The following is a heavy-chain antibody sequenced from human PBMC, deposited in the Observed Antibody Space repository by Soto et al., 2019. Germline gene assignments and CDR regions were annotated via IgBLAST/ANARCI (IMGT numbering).Heavy chain of an antibody. CDR1: GYTFTSYA. V-gene: IGHV1-3*01. Sequence: ASVKVSCKASGYTFTSYAMHWVRQAPGQRLEWMGWINAGNGNTKYSQKFQGRVTITRDTSASTAYMELSSLRSEDTAVYYCARAWDIVVVVERSWFAFDIWGQGTMVTVSS. J-gene: IGHJ3*02. CDR2: INAGNGNT. D-gene: IGHD2-15*01. CDR3: ARAWDIVVVVERSWFAFDI.